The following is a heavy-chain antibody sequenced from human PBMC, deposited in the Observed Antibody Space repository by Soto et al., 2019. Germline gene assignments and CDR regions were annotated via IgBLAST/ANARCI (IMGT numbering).Heavy chain of an antibody. Sequence: QLQLQESGSGLVKPSQTLSLTCAVSGGSITRGGYSWSWIRQPPGKGLEWLANIYHSGSIYYNPSLKSRVTIPLDTPNTQFSLNLTSVTAAATAVYYWARGVVVPAIWGDSVDSWGQGTLVTVSS. V-gene: IGHV4-30-2*01. J-gene: IGHJ4*02. CDR1: GGSITRGGYS. CDR3: ARGVVVPAIWGDSVDS. CDR2: IYHSGSI. D-gene: IGHD2-15*01.